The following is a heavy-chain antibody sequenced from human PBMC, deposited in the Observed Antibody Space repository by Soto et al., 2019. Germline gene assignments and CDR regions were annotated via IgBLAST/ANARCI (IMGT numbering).Heavy chain of an antibody. CDR2: IKQDGSEK. V-gene: IGHV3-7*03. Sequence: PGGSLRLSCAASGFTFSSYWMSWVRQAPGKGLEWVANIKQDGSEKYYVDSVKGRFTISRGNAKNSLYLQMNSLRAEDTAVYYCARAHIVVVTTFDYWGQGTLVTVSS. J-gene: IGHJ4*02. D-gene: IGHD3-22*01. CDR1: GFTFSSYW. CDR3: ARAHIVVVTTFDY.